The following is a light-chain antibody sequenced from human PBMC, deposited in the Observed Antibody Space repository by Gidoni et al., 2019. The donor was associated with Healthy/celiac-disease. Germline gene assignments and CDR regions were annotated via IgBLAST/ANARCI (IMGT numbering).Light chain of an antibody. CDR3: QQSYSTPIT. CDR2: AAS. CDR1: QSISSY. J-gene: IGKJ5*01. Sequence: DIQMTQSPSSLSASVGDRVTITCRASQSISSYLNWYQQKPGKAPKLLIYAASSLQSGVPSRVSGSGSGTDFTLTISSLQPEDFATYYCQQSYSTPITLGQGTRLEIK. V-gene: IGKV1-39*01.